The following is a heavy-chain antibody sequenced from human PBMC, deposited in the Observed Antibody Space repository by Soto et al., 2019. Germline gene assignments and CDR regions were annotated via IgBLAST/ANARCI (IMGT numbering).Heavy chain of an antibody. D-gene: IGHD1-26*01. CDR2: ISTDNGNT. CDR1: GYSFLSYV. CDR3: ASGMDDDVAI. V-gene: IGHV1-18*01. J-gene: IGHJ3*02. Sequence: QVQLVQSGAEVKKPGASVKVSCKASGYSFLSYVISWVRQAPGQGLEWMGWISTDNGNTNYAQKVQGRVTMITDTSTRTAYMELRSLRSYDTAVYYGASGMDDDVAIWGQGTMVTVSS.